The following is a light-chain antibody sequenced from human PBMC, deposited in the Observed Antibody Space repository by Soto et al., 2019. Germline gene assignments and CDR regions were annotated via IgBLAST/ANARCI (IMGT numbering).Light chain of an antibody. V-gene: IGLV2-18*01. CDR2: EAS. J-gene: IGLJ1*01. Sequence: QSALTQPPSVSGSPGQSVTISCTGTSTDFVSYNRVSWYQQPPGTAPKLIIYEASNRPSGVPDRFSGSKSGNTASLTISGLQAADEADYYCSLYTSENTCVFGTGTKVTVL. CDR3: SLYTSENTCV. CDR1: STDFVSYNR.